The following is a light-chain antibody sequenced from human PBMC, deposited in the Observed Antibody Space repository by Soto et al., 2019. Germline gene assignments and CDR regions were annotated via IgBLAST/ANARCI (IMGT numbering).Light chain of an antibody. J-gene: IGLJ1*01. Sequence: QSVLTQPASVSGSPGQSITFSCTGTSSDIGSYNYVAWYQQFPGKTPKILIYGVSNRPSGVSSRFSGSKSGNTASLTISGLQAEDEADYYCISYTGSSTSYVFGSGTKVTVL. CDR3: ISYTGSSTSYV. V-gene: IGLV2-14*01. CDR1: SSDIGSYNY. CDR2: GVS.